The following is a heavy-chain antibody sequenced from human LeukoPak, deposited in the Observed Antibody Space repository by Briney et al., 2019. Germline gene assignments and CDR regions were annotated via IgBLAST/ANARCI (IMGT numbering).Heavy chain of an antibody. CDR2: IYYSGST. CDR3: ARDLGATDYGSGSYFDY. CDR1: GGSISSGDYY. Sequence: SETLSLTCTVSGGSISSGDYYWSWIRQPPGKGLEWIGYIYYSGSTHYNPSLKSRVTISVDTSKKQFSLKLSSVTAADTAVYYCARDLGATDYGSGSYFDYWGQGTLVTVSS. D-gene: IGHD3-10*01. J-gene: IGHJ4*02. V-gene: IGHV4-30-4*01.